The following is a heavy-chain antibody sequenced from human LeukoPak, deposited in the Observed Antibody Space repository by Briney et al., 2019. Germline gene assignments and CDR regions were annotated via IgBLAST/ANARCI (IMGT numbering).Heavy chain of an antibody. Sequence: SETLSLTCTVSGGSISGSSYYWGWIRPAPGKGLEWIGSIYYSGSTYYKPSLKSRVTISVDTSKNQFSLKLSSVTAADTAVYYCARPPGFSTSFWDWGQGTLVTVSS. CDR3: ARPPGFSTSFWD. J-gene: IGHJ4*02. CDR1: GGSISGSSYY. D-gene: IGHD2-2*01. CDR2: IYYSGST. V-gene: IGHV4-39*01.